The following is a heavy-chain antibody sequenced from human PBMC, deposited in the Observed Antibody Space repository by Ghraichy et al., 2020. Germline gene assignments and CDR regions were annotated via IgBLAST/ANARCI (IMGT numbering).Heavy chain of an antibody. J-gene: IGHJ4*02. CDR3: VRENWHYAD. D-gene: IGHD1-7*01. V-gene: IGHV1-2*02. Sequence: ASVKVSCKISGYTFTDNHIHWVRQAPGQGLEWMGWINPKNGDGGYAQNFQGRVTLTSDTSIITAYMEFNSLRSDDTAVYYCVRENWHYADWGQGTLVTVSS. CDR2: INPKNGDG. CDR1: GYTFTDNH.